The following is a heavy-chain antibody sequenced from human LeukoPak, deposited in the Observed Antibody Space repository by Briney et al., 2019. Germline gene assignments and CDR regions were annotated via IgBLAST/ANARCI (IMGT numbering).Heavy chain of an antibody. CDR3: ARDSSNYERWFDP. D-gene: IGHD4-11*01. V-gene: IGHV3-21*01. CDR2: ISSSSSYI. Sequence: GGSLRLSCAASGFTFGSYSMNWVRQAPGKGLEWVSSISSSSSYIYYADSVKGRFTISRDNAKNSLYLQMNSLRAEDTAVYYCARDSSNYERWFDPWGQGTLVTVSS. CDR1: GFTFGSYS. J-gene: IGHJ5*02.